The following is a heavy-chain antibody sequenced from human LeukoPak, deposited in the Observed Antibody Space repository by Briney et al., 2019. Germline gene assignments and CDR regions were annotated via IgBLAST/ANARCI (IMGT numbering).Heavy chain of an antibody. CDR3: ARHNKALDI. J-gene: IGHJ3*02. CDR2: IYYSGRT. Sequence: SETPSLTCSVSDGSISSSSYYWGWIRQPPGKGLEWIGSIYYSGRTYYNPSLKSRVTISVDTSKSQFSLKLSSVTAADTAVYYCARHNKALDIRGQGTMVTVSS. CDR1: DGSISSSSYY. V-gene: IGHV4-39*01. D-gene: IGHD2/OR15-2a*01.